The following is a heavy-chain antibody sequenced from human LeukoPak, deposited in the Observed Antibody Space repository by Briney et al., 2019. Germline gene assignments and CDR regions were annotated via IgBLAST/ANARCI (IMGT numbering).Heavy chain of an antibody. J-gene: IGHJ5*02. CDR3: ARETEPSHSWGMNWFDP. CDR2: IYYSGST. CDR1: GGSISSYY. D-gene: IGHD3-16*01. Sequence: PSETLSLTCTVSGGSISSYYWSWIRQPPGKGLEWIGYIYYSGSTNYNPSLKSRVTISVDTSKNQFSLKLSSVTAADTAVYYCARETEPSHSWGMNWFDPWGQGTLVTVSS. V-gene: IGHV4-59*01.